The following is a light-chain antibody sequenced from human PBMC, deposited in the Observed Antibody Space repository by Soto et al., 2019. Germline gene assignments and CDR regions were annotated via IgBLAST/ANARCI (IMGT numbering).Light chain of an antibody. CDR1: SSNIKTNY. J-gene: IGLJ1*01. Sequence: QSALTQPPSASGTPGQRVVISCSGSSSNIKTNYVHWYQQLPGMGPKLLIYRNDQRPSGVPDRFSGSKSGTSASLAISGLRPEDEAEYYCATWDETLSGHVFGTGTKV. CDR3: ATWDETLSGHV. CDR2: RND. V-gene: IGLV1-47*01.